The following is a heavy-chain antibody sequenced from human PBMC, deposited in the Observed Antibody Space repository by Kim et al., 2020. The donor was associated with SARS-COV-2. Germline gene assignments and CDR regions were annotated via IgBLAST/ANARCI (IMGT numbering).Heavy chain of an antibody. CDR1: GFTFSGYW. CDR3: ARSLFDSPNY. J-gene: IGHJ4*02. Sequence: GGSLRLSCVASGFTFSGYWMYWVRQAPGEGLVYISRINPEGSNTNHADSVKGRFTISRDNAKNTLYLQMNSLRAEDSALYYCARSLFDSPNYWGQGTLVT. D-gene: IGHD3-3*02. CDR2: INPEGSNT. V-gene: IGHV3-74*01.